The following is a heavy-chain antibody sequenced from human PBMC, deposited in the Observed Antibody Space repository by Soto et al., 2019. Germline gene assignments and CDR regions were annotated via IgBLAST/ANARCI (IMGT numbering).Heavy chain of an antibody. CDR1: GYTFTSYG. CDR2: ISAYNGNT. J-gene: IGHJ6*02. CDR3: ARTIFGVVYYGMDV. Sequence: ASVKVSCKASGYTFTSYGISWVRQAPGQGLEWMGWISAYNGNTNYAQKLQGRVTMTTDTSTSTAYMELRSLRSDDTAVYYCARTIFGVVYYGMDVWGQGTTVTVPS. D-gene: IGHD3-3*01. V-gene: IGHV1-18*01.